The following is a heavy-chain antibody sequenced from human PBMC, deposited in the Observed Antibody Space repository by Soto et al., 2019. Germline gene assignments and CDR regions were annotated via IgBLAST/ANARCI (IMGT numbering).Heavy chain of an antibody. CDR3: ERDWVFRYSPGGMDV. CDR2: INAGNGNK. Sequence: QVQLVQSGAEVKKPGASVKVSCKASGYTFTSYAMHWVRQAPGQRLEWMGGINAGNGNKKYSQKFKGRVTITRDTRASTAYMELSSLRSEVTAVYYGERDWVFRYSPGGMDVWGQGTTVTVSS. J-gene: IGHJ6*02. D-gene: IGHD3-9*01. V-gene: IGHV1-3*01. CDR1: GYTFTSYA.